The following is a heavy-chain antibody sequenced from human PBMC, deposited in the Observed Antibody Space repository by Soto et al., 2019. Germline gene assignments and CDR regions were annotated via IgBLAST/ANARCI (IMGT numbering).Heavy chain of an antibody. V-gene: IGHV3-23*01. CDR1: GFTFSSYA. CDR2: ISGSGGST. J-gene: IGHJ6*02. D-gene: IGHD4-4*01. Sequence: GGSLRLSCAASGFTFSSYAMSWVRQAPGKGLEWVSAISGSGGSTYYADSVKGRFTISRDNSKNTLYLQMNSLRAEDTAVYYCAKASPLDYTSYYGMDVWGQGTTVTVSS. CDR3: AKASPLDYTSYYGMDV.